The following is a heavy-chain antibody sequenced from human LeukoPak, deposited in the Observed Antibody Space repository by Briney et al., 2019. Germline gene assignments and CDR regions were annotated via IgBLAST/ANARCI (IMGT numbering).Heavy chain of an antibody. CDR2: IYSSGST. D-gene: IGHD3-22*01. J-gene: IGHJ1*01. CDR3: ARWEYYYDSSGYIVH. V-gene: IGHV4-4*07. Sequence: NSSETLSLTCIVSGGSISGYYWTWIRQSAGKGLEWIGRIYSSGSTNYNPSLESRVTISVDTSKNQFSLKLSSVTAADTAVYYCARWEYYYDSSGYIVHWGQGTLVTVSS. CDR1: GGSISGYY.